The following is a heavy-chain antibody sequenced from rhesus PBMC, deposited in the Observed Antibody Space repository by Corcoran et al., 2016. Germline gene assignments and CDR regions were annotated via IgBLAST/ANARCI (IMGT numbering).Heavy chain of an antibody. CDR3: ARAHYSGCSWWEYFEF. CDR2: IYWNESK. CDR1: GLPISTTGTG. J-gene: IGHJ1*01. V-gene: IGHV2-95*01. D-gene: IGHD2-33*01. Sequence: QVTLKESGPALVKPTQTLTLTCTFSGLPISTTGTGVGWIRQPPGKAQESLASIYWNESKYIHPSLKIRPTISKDTSKNPLVLTLTQMDPVDTATYSCARAHYSGCSWWEYFEFCGQGALVTVSS.